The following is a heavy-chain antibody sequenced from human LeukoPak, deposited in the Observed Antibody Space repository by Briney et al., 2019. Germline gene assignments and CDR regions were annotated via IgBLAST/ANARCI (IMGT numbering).Heavy chain of an antibody. J-gene: IGHJ4*02. CDR2: FYRGEIT. CDR3: AREVVSIPSYFES. V-gene: IGHV3-53*01. D-gene: IGHD2-15*01. Sequence: GGSLRLSCAASGFTFSDAWMNWVRQAPGKGLEWVSFFYRGEITYYAESVRGRFTISRDISKNTLYLLMNSLIPEDTAVYYCAREVVSIPSYFESWGQGTRVTVSS. CDR1: GFTFSDAW.